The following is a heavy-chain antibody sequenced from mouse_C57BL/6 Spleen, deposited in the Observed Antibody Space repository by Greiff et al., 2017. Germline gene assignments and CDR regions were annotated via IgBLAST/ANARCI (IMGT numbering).Heavy chain of an antibody. CDR2: IHPNSGST. V-gene: IGHV1-64*01. Sequence: QVQLKQPGAELVKPGASVKLSCKASGYTFTSYWMHWVKQRPGQGLEWIGMIHPNSGSTNYNEKFKSKATLTVDKSSSTAYMQLSSLTSEDSAVYYCARHAESYYYGSSPYYYAMDYWGQGTSVTVSS. CDR3: ARHAESYYYGSSPYYYAMDY. J-gene: IGHJ4*01. D-gene: IGHD1-1*01. CDR1: GYTFTSYW.